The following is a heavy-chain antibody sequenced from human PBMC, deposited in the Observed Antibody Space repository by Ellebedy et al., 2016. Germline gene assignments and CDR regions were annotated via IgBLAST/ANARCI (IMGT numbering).Heavy chain of an antibody. J-gene: IGHJ4*02. CDR2: ISSSSSTT. Sequence: GGSLRLXXAASGFTFSSYSMNWVRQAPGKGLEWVSYISSSSSTTYYADSVKGRFTISRDNSKNTLYLQMNSLRAEDTAVYYCAKISYTIFGVVRPVDYWGQGTLVTVSS. D-gene: IGHD3-3*01. CDR3: AKISYTIFGVVRPVDY. CDR1: GFTFSSYS. V-gene: IGHV3-48*01.